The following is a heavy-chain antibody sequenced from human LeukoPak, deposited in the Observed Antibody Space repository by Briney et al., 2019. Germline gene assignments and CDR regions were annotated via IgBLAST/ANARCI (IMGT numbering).Heavy chain of an antibody. D-gene: IGHD6-19*01. CDR1: GYTFTSYG. V-gene: IGHV1-8*01. Sequence: GASVKVSCKASGYTFTSYGINWVRQATGQGLEWMGWMNPNSGNTGYAQKFQGRVTMTRNTSISTAYMELSSLRSEDTTVYYCARIRGQWLARGGWFDPWGQGTLVTVSS. CDR3: ARIRGQWLARGGWFDP. CDR2: MNPNSGNT. J-gene: IGHJ5*02.